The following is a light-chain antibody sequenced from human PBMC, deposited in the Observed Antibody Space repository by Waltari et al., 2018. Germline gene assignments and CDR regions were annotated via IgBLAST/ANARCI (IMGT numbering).Light chain of an antibody. CDR3: QHYVRLPVT. V-gene: IGKV3-20*01. Sequence: EIVLTQSPGTLSLSPGERATLSCGASQSVGRSLAWYQQKPGRAPRLLLYDASSRATRIPDRFSGSGFGTDFSLTISRLEPEDFAVYYCQHYVRLPVTFGQGTKVEIK. J-gene: IGKJ1*01. CDR2: DAS. CDR1: QSVGRS.